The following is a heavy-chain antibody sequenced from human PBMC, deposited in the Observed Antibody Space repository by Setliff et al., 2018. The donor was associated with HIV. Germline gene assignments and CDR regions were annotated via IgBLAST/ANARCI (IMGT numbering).Heavy chain of an antibody. D-gene: IGHD2-8*02. Sequence: SETLSLTCTVSGAFVNSTFYNWAWMRQSPGKGLEWIGTVYHFGGTFYNPSLESRVTISTDMSKKGFSLRLTSVTVADTAVYYCVSSDRWRNWFDPWGQGIVVTVSS. CDR1: GAFVNSTFYN. CDR3: VSSDRWRNWFDP. J-gene: IGHJ5*02. V-gene: IGHV4-39*01. CDR2: VYHFGGT.